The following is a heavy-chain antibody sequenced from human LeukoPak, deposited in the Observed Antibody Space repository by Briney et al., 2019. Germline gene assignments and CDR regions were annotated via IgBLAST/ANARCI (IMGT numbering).Heavy chain of an antibody. CDR3: ASLYGVPTINWFDP. CDR2: INHSGST. D-gene: IGHD4-17*01. CDR1: GGSISDYF. J-gene: IGHJ5*02. V-gene: IGHV4-34*01. Sequence: PSETLSLTCTVSGGSISDYFWTWIRQPPGKGLEWIGEINHSGSTNYNPSLKSRVTISVDTSKNQFSLKLSSVTAADTAVYYCASLYGVPTINWFDPWGQGTLVTVSS.